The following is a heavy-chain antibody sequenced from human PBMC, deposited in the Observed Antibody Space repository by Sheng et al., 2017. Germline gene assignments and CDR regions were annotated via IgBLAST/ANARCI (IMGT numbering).Heavy chain of an antibody. J-gene: IGHJ4*02. CDR1: GGSFSVYY. CDR2: INHSGST. V-gene: IGHV4-34*01. Sequence: QVQLQQWGAGLLKPSETLSLTCAVYGGSFSVYYWSWIRQPPGKGLEWIGEINHSGSTNYNPSLKSRVTISVDTSKSQFSLKLSSVTAADTAVYYCATLTGRRVVIDYWGQGTLVTVSS. CDR3: ATLTGRRVVIDY. D-gene: IGHD3-10*01.